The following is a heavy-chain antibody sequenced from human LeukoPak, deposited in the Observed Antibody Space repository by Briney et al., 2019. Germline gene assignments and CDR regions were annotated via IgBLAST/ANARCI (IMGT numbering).Heavy chain of an antibody. D-gene: IGHD1-1*01. V-gene: IGHV5-51*01. Sequence: GESLKISCKGSGYSFTSYWIGWVRQKPGKGLEWMGIIYPGDSDTRYSPSFQGQVTISADKSISTAYLQWSSLKASDTAMYYCARGFRNDVVWFDPWGQGTLVTVSS. CDR3: ARGFRNDVVWFDP. CDR2: IYPGDSDT. J-gene: IGHJ5*02. CDR1: GYSFTSYW.